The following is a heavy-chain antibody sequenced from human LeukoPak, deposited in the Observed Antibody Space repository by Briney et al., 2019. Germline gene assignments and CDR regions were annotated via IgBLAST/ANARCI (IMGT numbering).Heavy chain of an antibody. J-gene: IGHJ4*02. V-gene: IGHV3-7*01. CDR1: GFTFSGFS. Sequence: GGSLRLSCAASGFTFSGFSMSWVRQSPTKGLEWVANIKQDGSERYYVDSVKGRFTISRDNAENSLSLQMNNLRVEDTAVYYCARAGSHWHYVYWGQGTVVTVSS. CDR3: ARAGSHWHYVY. CDR2: IKQDGSER. D-gene: IGHD3-10*01.